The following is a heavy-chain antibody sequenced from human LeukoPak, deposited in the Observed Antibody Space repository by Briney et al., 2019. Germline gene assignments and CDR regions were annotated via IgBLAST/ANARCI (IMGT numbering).Heavy chain of an antibody. CDR1: GFTFDDYG. CDR3: ARWGRWLHRYYFDY. V-gene: IGHV3-20*04. J-gene: IGHJ4*02. D-gene: IGHD5-24*01. Sequence: PGGSLRLSCAASGFTFDDYGMSWVRQAPGKGLEWVSSINWNGGSTTYADSVKGRFTISRDNAKNSLYLQMTSLRAEDTALYYCARWGRWLHRYYFDYWGQGTLVTVSS. CDR2: INWNGGST.